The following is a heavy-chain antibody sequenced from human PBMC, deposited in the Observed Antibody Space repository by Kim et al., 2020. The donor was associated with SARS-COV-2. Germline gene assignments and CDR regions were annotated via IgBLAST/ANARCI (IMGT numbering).Heavy chain of an antibody. CDR3: ASCSSTSCYTKTDHYYYYGMDV. CDR2: ISGSGGST. V-gene: IGHV3-23*01. J-gene: IGHJ6*02. Sequence: GGSLRLSCAASGFTFSSYAMSWVRQAPGKGLEWVSAISGSGGSTYYADSVKGRFTISRDNSKNTLYLQMNSLRAEDTAVYYCASCSSTSCYTKTDHYYYYGMDVWGQGTTVTVSS. CDR1: GFTFSSYA. D-gene: IGHD2-2*02.